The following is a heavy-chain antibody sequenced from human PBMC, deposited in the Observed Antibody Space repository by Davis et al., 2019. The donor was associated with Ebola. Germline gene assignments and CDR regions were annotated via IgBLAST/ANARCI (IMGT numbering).Heavy chain of an antibody. CDR1: GFTFSSYS. J-gene: IGHJ6*02. CDR3: ARTPLSVAHPYYYGMDV. V-gene: IGHV3-21*04. CDR2: ISSSSSYI. Sequence: GESLKISCAASGFTFSSYSMNWVRQAPGKGLEWVSSISSSSSYIYYADSVKGRFTISRDNAKNSLYLQMNSLRAEDTAVYYCARTPLSVAHPYYYGMDVWGQGTTVTVSS.